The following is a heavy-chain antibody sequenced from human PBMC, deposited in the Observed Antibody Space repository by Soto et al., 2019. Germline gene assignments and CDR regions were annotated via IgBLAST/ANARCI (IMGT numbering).Heavy chain of an antibody. CDR2: ISYDGSNK. J-gene: IGHJ4*02. V-gene: IGHV3-30*18. CDR3: AKGRSWELPYVDY. D-gene: IGHD1-26*01. Sequence: QVQLVESGGGVVQPGRSLRLSCAASGFTFSSYGMHWVRQAPGKGLEWVAVISYDGSNKYYADSVKGRFTISRDNSKNTLYLQMNSLRAEDTAVYYCAKGRSWELPYVDYWGQGTLVTVSS. CDR1: GFTFSSYG.